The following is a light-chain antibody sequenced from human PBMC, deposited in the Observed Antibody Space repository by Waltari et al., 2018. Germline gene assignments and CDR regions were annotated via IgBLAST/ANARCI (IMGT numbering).Light chain of an antibody. V-gene: IGKV1-6*01. CDR1: QVIETD. Sequence: AIQMTQSASSLSAYVGDRVTLTCRASQVIETDLGWYQQKPGKAPNLLIHSASTLQGGVPSRFSGSGSGTDFTLTINGLQPEDFATYYCLQDYDYPLIFGGGTKVEIK. J-gene: IGKJ4*01. CDR3: LQDYDYPLI. CDR2: SAS.